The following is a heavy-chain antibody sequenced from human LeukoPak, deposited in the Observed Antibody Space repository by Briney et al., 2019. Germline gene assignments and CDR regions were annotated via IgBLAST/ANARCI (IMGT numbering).Heavy chain of an antibody. Sequence: GASVKVSCKTSGYTFNSHGISWVRQAPRQGLEWMGWISAYNGNTNYAQKLQGRVTMTTDTSTSTAYMELRSLRSDDTAVYYCARNYDFNWFDPWGQGTLVTVSS. D-gene: IGHD3-22*01. CDR2: ISAYNGNT. CDR3: ARNYDFNWFDP. V-gene: IGHV1-18*04. CDR1: GYTFNSHG. J-gene: IGHJ5*02.